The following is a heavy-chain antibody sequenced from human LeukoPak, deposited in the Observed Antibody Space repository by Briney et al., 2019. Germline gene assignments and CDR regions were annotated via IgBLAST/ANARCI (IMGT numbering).Heavy chain of an antibody. J-gene: IGHJ4*02. CDR2: IANGAT. V-gene: IGHV4-4*08. CDR1: GGGISTYY. D-gene: IGHD3-10*01. Sequence: PSETLSLTCTVAGGGISTYYWNWIRQTPGKGLEWVGHIANGATDYNPSLKSRAIISVYTSKNQISLRLTSVTAADTAVYHCARDKAHSYGYYFDPWGPGTQVLVSS. CDR3: ARDKAHSYGYYFDP.